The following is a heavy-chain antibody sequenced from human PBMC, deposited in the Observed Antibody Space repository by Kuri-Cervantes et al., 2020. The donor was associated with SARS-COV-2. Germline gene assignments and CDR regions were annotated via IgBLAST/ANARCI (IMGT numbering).Heavy chain of an antibody. J-gene: IGHJ5*02. CDR2: ISYDETYK. V-gene: IGHV3-30*18. CDR3: AKSSGTADGGFDP. CDR1: GFTFSSYG. D-gene: IGHD6-19*01. Sequence: GESLKISCAASGFTFSSYGMHWVRQAPGKGLEWVAVISYDETYKYYADSVEGRFTISRDNSENTLYLQMNSLRAEDTAVYYCAKSSGTADGGFDPWGQGTRVTVSS.